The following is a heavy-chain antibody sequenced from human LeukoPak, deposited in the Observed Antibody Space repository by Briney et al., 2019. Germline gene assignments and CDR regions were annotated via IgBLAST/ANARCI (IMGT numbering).Heavy chain of an antibody. CDR2: INPNSGGT. J-gene: IGHJ4*02. CDR1: GYTFTGYY. CDR3: ARENRVTTVTYIDY. V-gene: IGHV1-2*02. Sequence: ASVKVSCKASGYTFTGYYMHWVRQAPGQGLEWMGWINPNSGGTNYAQKFQGRVTITADKSTSTAYMELSRLRSDDTAVYYCARENRVTTVTYIDYWGQGTLVTVSS. D-gene: IGHD4-17*01.